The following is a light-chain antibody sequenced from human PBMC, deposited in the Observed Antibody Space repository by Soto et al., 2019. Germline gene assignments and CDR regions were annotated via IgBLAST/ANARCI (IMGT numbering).Light chain of an antibody. CDR2: DDS. CDR3: QVWHSSRGV. J-gene: IGLJ2*01. V-gene: IGLV3-21*02. Sequence: SYELTQTPSVSVAPGQTARITCGGDNIGANSVHWYQQKPGQAPILVVYDDSDRPSGIPERFSGSNSGNTAAPTITRVEGGDEADYYCQVWHSSRGVFGGGTKVTVL. CDR1: NIGANS.